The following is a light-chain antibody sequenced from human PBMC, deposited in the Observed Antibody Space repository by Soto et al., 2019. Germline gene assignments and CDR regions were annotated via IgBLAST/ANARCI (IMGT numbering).Light chain of an antibody. CDR1: QSVSID. V-gene: IGKV3-15*01. Sequence: EILMTQSPSTLSASPGERATLSCRASQSVSIDLAWYQQKPVQAPRLLIYGASTRATGIPARFSGSGSGAEFTLTISSLQSADFAVYYCQHYNNWPPWTFGQGTKVDI. CDR3: QHYNNWPPWT. J-gene: IGKJ1*01. CDR2: GAS.